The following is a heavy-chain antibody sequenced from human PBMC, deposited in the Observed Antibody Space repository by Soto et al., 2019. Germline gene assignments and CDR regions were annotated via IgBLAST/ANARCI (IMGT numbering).Heavy chain of an antibody. CDR2: IHSSGSTI. D-gene: IGHD5-18*01. J-gene: IGHJ4*02. CDR1: GGTFTSFS. Sequence: WGFLRLPCGAAGGTFTSFSRNRVRQAPGKGLEWVSSIHSSGSTIYYADSVKGRFTISRDNAKNSLYLQMNSLRDEDTAVYYCARDRGYTYGFDFWGQGALVTVSS. V-gene: IGHV3-48*02. CDR3: ARDRGYTYGFDF.